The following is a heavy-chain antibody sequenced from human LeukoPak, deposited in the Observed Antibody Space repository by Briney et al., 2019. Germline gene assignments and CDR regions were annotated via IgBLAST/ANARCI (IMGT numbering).Heavy chain of an antibody. V-gene: IGHV3-53*01. CDR2: IYSAGST. Sequence: GGSLRLSCAASGFTVSDTYMSWVRQAPGKGLEWVSFIYSAGSTYYADSVKGRFTISRDNAKNSLYLQMSNLRAEDTAVYFCARGGGLDVWGQGATVTVSS. CDR3: ARGGGLDV. D-gene: IGHD3-16*01. J-gene: IGHJ6*02. CDR1: GFTVSDTY.